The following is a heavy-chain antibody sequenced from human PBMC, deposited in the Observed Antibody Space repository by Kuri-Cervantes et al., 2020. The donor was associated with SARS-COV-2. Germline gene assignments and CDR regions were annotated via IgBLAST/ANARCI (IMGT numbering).Heavy chain of an antibody. J-gene: IGHJ4*02. CDR2: IYRNGDT. CDR3: AKEGDILTPYFDY. Sequence: LRLSCTVSQDSISSGSFYWSWIRQPAGKGLELVGYIYRNGDTKYNPSLKNRVAISRDTSKNQFSLKMTSVTAADTAVYYCAKEGDILTPYFDYWGQGTLVTVSS. CDR1: QDSISSGSFY. D-gene: IGHD3-9*01. V-gene: IGHV4-61*09.